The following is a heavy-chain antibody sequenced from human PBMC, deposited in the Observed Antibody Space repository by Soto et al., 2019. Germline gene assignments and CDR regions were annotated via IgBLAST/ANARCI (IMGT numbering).Heavy chain of an antibody. CDR3: ARHGAAIWLGY. J-gene: IGHJ4*02. Sequence: GESLKISCKTSGYTFSGHWISWVRQVPGRGLQWMGNIDPSGSYINYNPAFRGHVTFSVDKSSSTAYLHWSSLGPSDTAIDCCARHGAAIWLGYWGQGTLVTVSS. D-gene: IGHD6-19*01. CDR1: GYTFSGHW. V-gene: IGHV5-10-1*01. CDR2: IDPSGSYI.